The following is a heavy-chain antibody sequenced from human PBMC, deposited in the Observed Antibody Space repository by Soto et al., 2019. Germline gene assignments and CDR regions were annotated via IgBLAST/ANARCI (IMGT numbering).Heavy chain of an antibody. CDR2: ISGSGGST. J-gene: IGHJ6*02. V-gene: IGHV3-23*01. CDR3: AKEAGYCSSTSRYRLGYYYYYGMDV. D-gene: IGHD2-2*01. CDR1: GFTFSSYA. Sequence: HPGGSLRLSCAASGFTFSSYAMSWVRQAPGKGLEWVSTISGSGGSTYYADSVKGRFTISRDNSKNTLYLQMNSLRAEDTAVYYCAKEAGYCSSTSRYRLGYYYYYGMDVWGQGTTVTVSS.